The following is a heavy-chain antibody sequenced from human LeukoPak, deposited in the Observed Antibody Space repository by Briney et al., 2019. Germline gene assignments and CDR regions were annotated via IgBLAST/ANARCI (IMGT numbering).Heavy chain of an antibody. CDR2: MYYSGST. CDR3: ARAGQCGGVCYSLDY. J-gene: IGHJ4*02. D-gene: IGHD2-21*02. Sequence: KPSETLSLTCTVSGGSINGYSWTWIRQPPGKGLEWIGYMYYSGSTNYNPSLKSRVTISVDTSKNQFSLKLRSVTAADTAVYYCARAGQCGGVCYSLDYWGQGTLVTVSS. CDR1: GGSINGYS. V-gene: IGHV4-59*01.